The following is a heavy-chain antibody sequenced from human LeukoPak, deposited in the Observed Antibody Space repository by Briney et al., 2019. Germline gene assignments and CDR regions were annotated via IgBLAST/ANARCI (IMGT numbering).Heavy chain of an antibody. CDR2: IYYSGST. D-gene: IGHD3-16*01. V-gene: IGHV4-39*01. J-gene: IGHJ4*02. CDR3: ASHQYAYIHIFPY. Sequence: SETLSLTCTVSGDSISSNSYYWVWIRQPPGKGLEGVGIIYYSGSTYYNPSLKSRVTISVDKSKNQFSLKLSSVTAAETAIYYCASHQYAYIHIFPYWGQGTLVTVYS. CDR1: GDSISSNSYY.